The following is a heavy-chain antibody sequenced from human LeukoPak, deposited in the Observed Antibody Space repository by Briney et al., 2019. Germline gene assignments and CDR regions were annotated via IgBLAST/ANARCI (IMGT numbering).Heavy chain of an antibody. CDR3: ARQITVHNSEDAFDI. J-gene: IGHJ3*02. D-gene: IGHD3-22*01. CDR2: INPSGGST. Sequence: ASVKVSCKASGYTFTSYYMHWVRQAPGQGLEWMGIINPSGGSTSYAQKFQGRVTMTRDTSTSTVYMELSSLRSEDTAVYYCARQITVHNSEDAFDIWGQGTMVTVSS. V-gene: IGHV1-46*01. CDR1: GYTFTSYY.